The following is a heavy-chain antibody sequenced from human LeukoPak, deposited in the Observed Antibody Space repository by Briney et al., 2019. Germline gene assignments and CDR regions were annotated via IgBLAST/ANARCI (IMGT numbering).Heavy chain of an antibody. CDR3: ARDITIFGVVTGNWFDP. V-gene: IGHV1-46*01. Sequence: GASMKVSCKASGYTFTSYYMHWVRQAPGQGLEWMGIINPSGGSTSYAQKFQGRVTMTRDTSTSTVYMELSSLRSEDTAVYYCARDITIFGVVTGNWFDPWGQGTLVTVSS. CDR2: INPSGGST. D-gene: IGHD3-3*01. J-gene: IGHJ5*02. CDR1: GYTFTSYY.